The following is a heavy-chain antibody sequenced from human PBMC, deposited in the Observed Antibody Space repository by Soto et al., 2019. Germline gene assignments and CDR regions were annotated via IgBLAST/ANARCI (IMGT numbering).Heavy chain of an antibody. V-gene: IGHV3-9*01. CDR3: AKDIGAARPYFDY. CDR2: ISWNSGSI. Sequence: SLRLSFAASGFTFDDYAMHLVLQAPGKGLEWVSGISWNSGSIGYADSVKGRFTISRDNAKNSLYLQMNSLRAEDTALYYCAKDIGAARPYFDYWGQGTLVTVSS. CDR1: GFTFDDYA. J-gene: IGHJ4*02. D-gene: IGHD6-6*01.